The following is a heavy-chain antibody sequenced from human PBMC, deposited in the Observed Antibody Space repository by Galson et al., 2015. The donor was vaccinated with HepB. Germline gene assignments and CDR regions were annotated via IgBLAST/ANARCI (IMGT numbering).Heavy chain of an antibody. CDR1: GYTFTSYD. J-gene: IGHJ4*02. V-gene: IGHV1-8*01. D-gene: IGHD2-8*01. CDR2: MNPNSGNT. Sequence: SVKVSCKASGYTFTSYDINWVRQATGQGLEWMGWMNPNSGNTGYAQKFQGRVTMTRNTSISTAYMELSSLRSEDTAVYYCARACRKKGTPYCTNGVCYVYYFDYWGQGTLVTVSS. CDR3: ARACRKKGTPYCTNGVCYVYYFDY.